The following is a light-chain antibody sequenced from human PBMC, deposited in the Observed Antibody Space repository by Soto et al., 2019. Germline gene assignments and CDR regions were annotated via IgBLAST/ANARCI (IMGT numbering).Light chain of an antibody. Sequence: EIVMTQSPATLSLSPGERATLSCRASQSVGKYLVWYQQKPGQAPRLLIYGASSRATGIPDRFSGSGSGTDFTLTISRLEPEDFAVYYCQQYGSSRTFGQGTKVDI. CDR3: QQYGSSRT. CDR2: GAS. CDR1: QSVGKY. J-gene: IGKJ1*01. V-gene: IGKV3-20*01.